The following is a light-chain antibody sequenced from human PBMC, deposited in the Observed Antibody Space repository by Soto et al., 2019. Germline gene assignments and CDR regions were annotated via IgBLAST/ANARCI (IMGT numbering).Light chain of an antibody. CDR3: QQYNNWWT. Sequence: PGXRATLSCRXSQSVSNNLAWYQKKPGQAPRLLIYGASTRATGIPARFSGSGSGTEFTLTISSLQSEDFAFYYCQQYNNWWTFGQGTRVDIK. V-gene: IGKV3-15*01. CDR2: GAS. J-gene: IGKJ1*01. CDR1: QSVSNN.